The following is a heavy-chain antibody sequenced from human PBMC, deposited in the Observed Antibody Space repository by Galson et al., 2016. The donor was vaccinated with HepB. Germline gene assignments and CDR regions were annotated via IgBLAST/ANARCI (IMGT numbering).Heavy chain of an antibody. CDR3: ARGYGGSSLDF. CDR2: ISGSASAI. Sequence: SLRLSCAASGFTFNSYNMNWVRQAPGKGLVWVSYISGSASAIYYADSVKGRFTVSRDNAKNSLYLQVNSLRDEDTAVYYCARGYGGSSLDFWGQGTLVTVSS. J-gene: IGHJ4*02. D-gene: IGHD4-23*01. CDR1: GFTFNSYN. V-gene: IGHV3-48*02.